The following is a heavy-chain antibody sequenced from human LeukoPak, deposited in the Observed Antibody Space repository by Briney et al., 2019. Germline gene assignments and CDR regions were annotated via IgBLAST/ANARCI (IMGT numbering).Heavy chain of an antibody. V-gene: IGHV3-33*08. CDR2: IWYDGSNK. D-gene: IGHD5-18*01. Sequence: GGSLRLSCAASGFTFSSYGMHWVRQAPGKGLEWVAVIWYDGSNKYYADSVKGRFTISRDNSKNTLYLQMNSLRAEDTAVYYCARDRDTAMVTLDYWGQGTLVTVSS. CDR1: GFTFSSYG. CDR3: ARDRDTAMVTLDY. J-gene: IGHJ4*02.